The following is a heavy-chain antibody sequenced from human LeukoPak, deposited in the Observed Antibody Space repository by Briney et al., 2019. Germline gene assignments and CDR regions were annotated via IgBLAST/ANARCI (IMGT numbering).Heavy chain of an antibody. D-gene: IGHD6-13*01. CDR2: VYSAVST. CDR3: ARHIPGYSSSLGY. V-gene: IGHV3-53*01. J-gene: IGHJ4*02. Sequence: GGSLRLSCAASGFTVSNNYMSWVRQAPGKSLEWVSVVYSAVSTYYADAVKGRFTISRDNSKNTLYLQMNSLRAEDTAVYYCARHIPGYSSSLGYWGQGTLVTVSS. CDR1: GFTVSNNY.